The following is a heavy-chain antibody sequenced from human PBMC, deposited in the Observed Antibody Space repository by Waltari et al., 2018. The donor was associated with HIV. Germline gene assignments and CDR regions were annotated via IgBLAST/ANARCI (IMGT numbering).Heavy chain of an antibody. V-gene: IGHV3-9*01. CDR2: ISWNSGSI. D-gene: IGHD6-6*01. J-gene: IGHJ6*02. CDR1: GFTFDDYA. Sequence: EVQLVESGGGLVQPGRSLRLSCAASGFTFDDYAMHWVRQAPGEGLEWVSGISWNSGSIGYADSVKGRFTISRDNAKNSLYLQMNSLRAEDTALYYCAKEAAARLDIGHYGMDVWGQGTTVTVSS. CDR3: AKEAAARLDIGHYGMDV.